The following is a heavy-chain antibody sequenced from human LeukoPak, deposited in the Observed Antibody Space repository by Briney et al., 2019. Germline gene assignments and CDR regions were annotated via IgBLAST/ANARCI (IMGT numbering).Heavy chain of an antibody. CDR3: ARRITMVRGVGYYYGMDV. CDR1: GGSFSGYY. D-gene: IGHD3-10*01. Sequence: SETLSLTCAVYGGSFSGYYWSWIRQPPGKGLEWIGEINHSGSTNYNPSLKSRVTISEDTSKNQFSLKLSSVTAADTAVYYCARRITMVRGVGYYYGMDVWGKGTTVTVSS. J-gene: IGHJ6*04. V-gene: IGHV4-34*01. CDR2: INHSGST.